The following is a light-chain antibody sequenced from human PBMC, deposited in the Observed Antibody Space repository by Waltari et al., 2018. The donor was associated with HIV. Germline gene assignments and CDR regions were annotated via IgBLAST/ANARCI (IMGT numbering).Light chain of an antibody. CDR2: GAS. CDR1: QSVSSN. J-gene: IGKJ3*01. CDR3: QHYNNWPPFT. V-gene: IGKV3-15*01. Sequence: EIVVTQFPATLSVSPGERPTLPCRASQSVSSNFAWYQQKPGLAPSLLIYGASTRATGIPARFSGSGSGTDFTLTISSLQSEDFAVYYCQHYNNWPPFTFGPGTKVDIK.